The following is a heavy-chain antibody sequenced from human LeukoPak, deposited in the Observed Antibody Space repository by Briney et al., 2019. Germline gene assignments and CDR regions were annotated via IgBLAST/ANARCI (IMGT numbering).Heavy chain of an antibody. CDR2: ISAYNGNT. D-gene: IGHD3-10*01. J-gene: IGHJ4*02. V-gene: IGHV1-18*01. CDR3: ARGKRSGGYFDY. Sequence: ASVKVSCKASGYTFTSYGISWVRQAPGQGLEWMGWISAYNGNTNYARKFQGRVTMTRDTSISTAYMELSRLRSDDTAVYYCARGKRSGGYFDYWGQGTLVTVSS. CDR1: GYTFTSYG.